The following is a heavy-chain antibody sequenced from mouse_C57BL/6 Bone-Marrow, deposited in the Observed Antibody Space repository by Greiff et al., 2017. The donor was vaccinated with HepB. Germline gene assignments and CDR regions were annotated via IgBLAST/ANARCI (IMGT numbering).Heavy chain of an antibody. CDR2: IYPYNDGT. CDR1: GYTFTSYV. J-gene: IGHJ2*01. D-gene: IGHD1-1*01. CDR3: ASTYGSSYGGYFDY. Sequence: VQLKESGPELVKPGASVKMSCKASGYTFTSYVMHWVKQKPGQGLEWIGYIYPYNDGTKYNEKFKGKATLTSDKSSSTAYMELSSLTSEDSAVYYCASTYGSSYGGYFDYWGQGTTLTVSS. V-gene: IGHV1-14*01.